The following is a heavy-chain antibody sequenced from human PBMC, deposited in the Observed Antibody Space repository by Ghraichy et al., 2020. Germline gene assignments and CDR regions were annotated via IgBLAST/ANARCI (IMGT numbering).Heavy chain of an antibody. J-gene: IGHJ4*02. D-gene: IGHD6-13*01. V-gene: IGHV3-23*01. CDR1: GFTFSSYA. CDR3: AKDSRGSSWYEPGCDY. CDR2: ISGGGGRT. Sequence: GGSLRLSCAASGFTFSSYAMSWVRQAPGKGLEWVSAISGGGGRTYYADSVKGRFTISRDNSKTTLYLQMNSLRAEDTAVYYCAKDSRGSSWYEPGCDYWGQGTLVTVSS.